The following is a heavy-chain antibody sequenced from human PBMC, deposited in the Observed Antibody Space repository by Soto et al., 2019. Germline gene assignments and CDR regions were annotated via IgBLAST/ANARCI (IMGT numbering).Heavy chain of an antibody. D-gene: IGHD2-15*01. V-gene: IGHV3-9*01. CDR2: ISWNGNII. CDR1: GFTFDDYA. J-gene: IGHJ4*02. CDR3: AKGGPVAFCGGGRCYFDS. Sequence: EVQLVESGGGLVQPGRSLRLSCAASGFTFDDYAMHWVRRVPGKGLEWVSSISWNGNIIGYADSVKGRFTISRDNAKNSLYLQMNSLRPEDTALYYCAKGGPVAFCGGGRCYFDSWGQGTLVTVSS.